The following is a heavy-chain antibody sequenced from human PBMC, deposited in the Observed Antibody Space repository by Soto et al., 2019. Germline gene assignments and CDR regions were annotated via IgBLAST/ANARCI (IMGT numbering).Heavy chain of an antibody. CDR3: AKDPSPPTLYYYYGMDV. J-gene: IGHJ6*02. V-gene: IGHV3-23*01. Sequence: EVQLLESGGGLVQPGGSLRLSCAASGFTFSSYAMSWVRQAPGKGLEWVSAISGSGGSTYYADSVKGRFTISRDNSKNTLYLQMNSLRAEDTAVYYCAKDPSPPTLYYYYGMDVWGQGTTVTVSS. D-gene: IGHD4-17*01. CDR1: GFTFSSYA. CDR2: ISGSGGST.